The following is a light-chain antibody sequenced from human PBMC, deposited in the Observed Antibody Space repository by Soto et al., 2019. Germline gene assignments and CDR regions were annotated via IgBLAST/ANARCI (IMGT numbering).Light chain of an antibody. Sequence: EIVLTQSPGTLSVSPGEGATLSCRASQSVSTNFAWYQQKPDQAPRLLIYGASTTATGMPARFSGSGSGTEFTLTISSLQSEDFAVYYCQQYYTLPRTFGQGTRVEIK. CDR3: QQYYTLPRT. V-gene: IGKV3-15*01. CDR2: GAS. CDR1: QSVSTN. J-gene: IGKJ1*01.